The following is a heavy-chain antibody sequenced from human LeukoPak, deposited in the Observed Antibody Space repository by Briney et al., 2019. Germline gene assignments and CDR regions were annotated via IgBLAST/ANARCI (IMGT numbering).Heavy chain of an antibody. Sequence: PSETLSLTCTVSGGSITGYYWSWIRQPPGKGLEWIGYMYTSGSTNYNPSLKSRVTISVDTSKNQFSLELSSVTAADTAVYYCARGRQDVTMIVVVMTAVSYYLDVWGKGTTVTVS. CDR1: GGSITGYY. J-gene: IGHJ6*03. D-gene: IGHD3-22*01. CDR3: ARGRQDVTMIVVVMTAVSYYLDV. CDR2: MYTSGST. V-gene: IGHV4-4*09.